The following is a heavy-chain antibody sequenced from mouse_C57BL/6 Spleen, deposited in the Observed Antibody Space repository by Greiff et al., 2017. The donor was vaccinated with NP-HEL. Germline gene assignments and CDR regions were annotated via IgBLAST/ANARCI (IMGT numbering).Heavy chain of an antibody. V-gene: IGHV1-54*01. CDR1: GYAFTNYL. D-gene: IGHD1-1*01. Sequence: QVQLKESGAELVRPGTSVKVSCKASGYAFTNYLIEWVKQRPGQGLEWIGVINPGSGGTNYNEKFKGKATLTADKSSSTAYMQLSSLTSEDSAVYFGASSGVLLRGNFDYWGQGTTLTVSS. CDR3: ASSGVLLRGNFDY. CDR2: INPGSGGT. J-gene: IGHJ2*01.